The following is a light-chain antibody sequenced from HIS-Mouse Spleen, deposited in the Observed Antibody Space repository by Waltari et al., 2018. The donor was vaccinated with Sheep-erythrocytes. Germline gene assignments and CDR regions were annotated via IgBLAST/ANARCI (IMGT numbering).Light chain of an antibody. CDR3: QAWDSSTAWNVV. V-gene: IGLV3-1*01. CDR1: QLGDKY. J-gene: IGLJ2*01. Sequence: SYELTQPPSVSVSPGQTASTTCSGDQLGDKYACWYQQKPGQSPVLVIYQDSKRPSGIPERFSGSNSGNTATLTISGTQAMDEADYYCQAWDSSTAWNVVFGGGTKLTVL. CDR2: QDS.